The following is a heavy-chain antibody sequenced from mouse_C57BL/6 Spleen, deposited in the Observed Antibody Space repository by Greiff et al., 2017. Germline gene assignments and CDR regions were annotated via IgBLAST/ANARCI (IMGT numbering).Heavy chain of an antibody. Sequence: QVQLQQPGAELVMPGASVKLSCKASGYTFTSYWMHWVKQRPGQGLEWIGEIVPSDSCTNYNQKFKGKSTFTVDKSSSTAYMQRSSLTSEDSAVYYCARKRGRASFFDDWGQGTTLTVSS. CDR2: IVPSDSCT. V-gene: IGHV1-69*01. J-gene: IGHJ2*01. CDR1: GYTFTSYW. CDR3: ARKRGRASFFDD.